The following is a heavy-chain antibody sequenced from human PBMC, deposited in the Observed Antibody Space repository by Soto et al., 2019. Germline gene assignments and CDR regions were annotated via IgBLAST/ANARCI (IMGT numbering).Heavy chain of an antibody. J-gene: IGHJ6*02. CDR3: ARGKVPSGSDFLSGYYKTAIYYYYYYGMDV. CDR1: GDSVSSNSAA. V-gene: IGHV6-1*01. Sequence: SQTLSLTCAISGDSVSSNSAAWNWIRQSPSRGLEWLGRTYYRSKWYNDYAVSVKSRITINPDTSKNQFSLQLNSVTPEDTAVYYCARGKVPSGSDFLSGYYKTAIYYYYYYGMDVWGQGTTVTVSS. D-gene: IGHD3-3*01. CDR2: TYYRSKWYN.